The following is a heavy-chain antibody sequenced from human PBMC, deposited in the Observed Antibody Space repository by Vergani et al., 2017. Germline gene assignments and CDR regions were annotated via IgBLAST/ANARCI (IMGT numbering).Heavy chain of an antibody. CDR3: TTDKWELDYYYYYGMDV. J-gene: IGHJ6*02. V-gene: IGHV3-15*01. D-gene: IGHD1-26*01. CDR2: IKSKTDGGTT. CDR1: GFTFSNGW. Sequence: EVQLLESGGGLVQPGGSLRLSCAASGFTFSNGWMSWVRQAPGKGLEWVGRIKSKTDGGTTDYAAPVKGRFTISRDDSKNTLYLQMNSLKTEDTAVYYCTTDKWELDYYYYYGMDVWGQGTTVTVSS.